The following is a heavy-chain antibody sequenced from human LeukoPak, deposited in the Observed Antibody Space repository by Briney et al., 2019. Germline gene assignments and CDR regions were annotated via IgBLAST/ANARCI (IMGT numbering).Heavy chain of an antibody. J-gene: IGHJ6*02. Sequence: GGSLRLSCAASGFTVSSNYMSWVRQALGKGLEWVSVIYSGGSTYYADSVKGRFTISRDNSKNTLYLQMNSLRGEDTAVYYCARFGEFYGMDVWGQGTTVTVSS. D-gene: IGHD3-10*01. CDR2: IYSGGST. V-gene: IGHV3-66*01. CDR3: ARFGEFYGMDV. CDR1: GFTVSSNY.